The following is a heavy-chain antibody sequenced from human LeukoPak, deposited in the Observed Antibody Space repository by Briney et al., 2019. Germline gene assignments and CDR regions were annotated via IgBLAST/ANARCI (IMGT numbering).Heavy chain of an antibody. Sequence: GRSLRLSCAASGFTFSSYAMHWVRQSPGQGLEWVSTISGDAVTSWYADSVKGRFTVSRDNSKNIVFLQMNNLRAEDTAVYYCATPKSYDSSGYPFDYWGQGTLVTVSS. J-gene: IGHJ4*02. D-gene: IGHD3-22*01. CDR2: ISGDAVTS. V-gene: IGHV3-23*01. CDR1: GFTFSSYA. CDR3: ATPKSYDSSGYPFDY.